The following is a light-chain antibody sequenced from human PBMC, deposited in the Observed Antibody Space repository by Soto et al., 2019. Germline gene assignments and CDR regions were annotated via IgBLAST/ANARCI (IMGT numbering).Light chain of an antibody. CDR2: AAS. J-gene: IGKJ5*01. V-gene: IGKV1-39*01. CDR1: QSVSRY. CDR3: QQSYITPPIT. Sequence: DVQMTQSPSSLSALVGDRVTITCRASQSVSRYLNWYQHKPGKAPKLLINAASNLRSGVPSRFSGSGSGTDLTLTIDGLQPEDFAVYYCQQSYITPPITFGQGTRLEVK.